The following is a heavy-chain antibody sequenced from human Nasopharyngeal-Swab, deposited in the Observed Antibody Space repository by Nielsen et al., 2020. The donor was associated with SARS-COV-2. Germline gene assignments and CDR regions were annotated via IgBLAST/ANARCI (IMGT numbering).Heavy chain of an antibody. Sequence: GGSLRLSCAASGFTFSSYAMHWVRQAPGKGLEWVAVISYDGSNKYYADSVKGRLTISRDNSKNTLYLQMNSLRAEDTAVYYCARDPSSSWLYDAFDIWGQGTMVTVSS. CDR3: ARDPSSSWLYDAFDI. V-gene: IGHV3-30-3*01. J-gene: IGHJ3*02. CDR2: ISYDGSNK. D-gene: IGHD6-13*01. CDR1: GFTFSSYA.